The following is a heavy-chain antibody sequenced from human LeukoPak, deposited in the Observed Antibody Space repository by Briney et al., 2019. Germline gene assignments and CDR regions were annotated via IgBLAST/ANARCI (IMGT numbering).Heavy chain of an antibody. V-gene: IGHV4-59*01. Sequence: KASETLSLTCTVSGGSISSYYWSWIRQPPGKGLEWIGYIYYSGSTNYNPSLKSRVTISVDTSKNQFPLKLSSVTAADTAVYYCARDRGYFSWFDPWGQGTLVTVSS. D-gene: IGHD2/OR15-2a*01. J-gene: IGHJ5*02. CDR2: IYYSGST. CDR3: ARDRGYFSWFDP. CDR1: GGSISSYY.